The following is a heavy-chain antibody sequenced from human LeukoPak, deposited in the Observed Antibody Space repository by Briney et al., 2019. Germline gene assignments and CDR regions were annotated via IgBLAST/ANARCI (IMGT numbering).Heavy chain of an antibody. CDR2: INAGHGNT. V-gene: IGHV1-3*03. D-gene: IGHD2-15*01. Sequence: GASVKVSCKASGYTFTNYAMHWVRQAPGQRLEWMGWINAGHGNTKYSQEFQGRVTITRDTSASTAYMELSSLRSEDTAVYYCARGYGCSGGSCEQVFDYWGQGTLVTVSS. J-gene: IGHJ4*02. CDR1: GYTFTNYA. CDR3: ARGYGCSGGSCEQVFDY.